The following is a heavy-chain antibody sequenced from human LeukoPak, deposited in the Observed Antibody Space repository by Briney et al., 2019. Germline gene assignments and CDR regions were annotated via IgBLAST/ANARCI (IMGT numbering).Heavy chain of an antibody. D-gene: IGHD3-16*01. CDR1: GFTFSSYA. CDR3: VKRDKGTFDY. J-gene: IGHJ4*02. Sequence: GGSLRVSCAASGFTFSSYAMTWVRQAPGKGLEWVSAIGARADTSDYADAVKGRFIIPRDNSKNTLYLQMNSLRAEDTAVYYCVKRDKGTFDYWGRGTLVTVSS. CDR2: IGARADTS. V-gene: IGHV3-23*01.